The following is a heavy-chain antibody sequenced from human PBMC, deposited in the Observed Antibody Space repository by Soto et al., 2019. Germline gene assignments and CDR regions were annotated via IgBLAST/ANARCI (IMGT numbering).Heavy chain of an antibody. D-gene: IGHD2-15*01. J-gene: IGHJ6*02. CDR3: AREDISTYGMDV. V-gene: IGHV4-30-2*01. CDR1: GGSISSGGYS. Sequence: QLQLQESGSGLVKPSQTLSLTCAVSGGSISSGGYSWSWIRQPPGKGLEWIGYIYHSGSTYYNTSLKSRGTISVDRAKNQFSLQLSSVTAADTAVYYCAREDISTYGMDVWGQGTTVTVSS. CDR2: IYHSGST.